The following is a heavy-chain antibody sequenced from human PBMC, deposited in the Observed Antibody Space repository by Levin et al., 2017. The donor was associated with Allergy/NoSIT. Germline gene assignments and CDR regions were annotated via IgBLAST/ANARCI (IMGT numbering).Heavy chain of an antibody. CDR1: GGSISSGGYS. CDR3: ARGEFPDAFDI. CDR2: IYHSGST. Sequence: SETLSLTCAVSGGSISSGGYSWSWIRQPPGKGLEWIGYIYHSGSTYYNPSLKSRVTISVDRSKNQFSLKLSSVTAADTAVYYCARGEFPDAFDIWGQGTMVTVSS. J-gene: IGHJ3*02. V-gene: IGHV4-30-2*01.